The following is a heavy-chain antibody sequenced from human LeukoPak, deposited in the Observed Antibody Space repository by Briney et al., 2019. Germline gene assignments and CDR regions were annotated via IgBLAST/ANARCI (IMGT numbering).Heavy chain of an antibody. CDR3: ARHVSYTGDAFDI. Sequence: SETLSLTCNVSDGSSSRYYWSWIRQPPGKGLEWIGYIYSSGTTNYNPSLKSRVTLSADTSKNQFSLKLNSVTAADTAVYYCARHVSYTGDAFDIWGQGTMVTVSS. CDR2: IYSSGTT. D-gene: IGHD1-26*01. J-gene: IGHJ3*02. CDR1: DGSSSRYY. V-gene: IGHV4-59*08.